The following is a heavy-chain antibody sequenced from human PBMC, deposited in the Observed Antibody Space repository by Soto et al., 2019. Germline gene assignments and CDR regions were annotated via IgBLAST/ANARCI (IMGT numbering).Heavy chain of an antibody. CDR3: ASKYNWNRGYFDL. D-gene: IGHD1-20*01. V-gene: IGHV4-4*02. CDR1: GGSISSSNW. CDR2: IYHSGST. Sequence: QVQLQESGPGLVKPSGTLSLTCAVSGGSISSSNWWSWVRQPPGKGLEWIGEIYHSGSTNYNPSLNSRVTISVDKSKNPCSLKLSSVTAADTAVYYCASKYNWNRGYFDLWGRGTLVTVSS. J-gene: IGHJ2*01.